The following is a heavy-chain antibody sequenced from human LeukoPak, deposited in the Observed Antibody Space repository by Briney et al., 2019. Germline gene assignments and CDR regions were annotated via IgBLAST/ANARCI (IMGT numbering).Heavy chain of an antibody. Sequence: GGSLRLSCAASGFTFGSYAMHWVRQGPGKGLEWVAVMAHDGSNIYYAGSVLGRFTISRDNSKDTLHLQMNSLRLEDTAVYYCARASDRMYDEFWEGYFSSFDFWGQGTLVTVSS. V-gene: IGHV3-30-3*01. CDR2: MAHDGSNI. D-gene: IGHD3-3*01. J-gene: IGHJ4*02. CDR3: ARASDRMYDEFWEGYFSSFDF. CDR1: GFTFGSYA.